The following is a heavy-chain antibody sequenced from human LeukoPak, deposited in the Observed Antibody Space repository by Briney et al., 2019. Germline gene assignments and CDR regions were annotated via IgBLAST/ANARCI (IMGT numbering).Heavy chain of an antibody. J-gene: IGHJ4*02. V-gene: IGHV3-48*04. Sequence: PGGSLRLSCAASGFTFSDYSMNWVRQAPGKGLEGISYVGISSDNTKYADSVKGRFTISGDSAKNSVFLQMNSLRVEDTAVYYCARDHRYAFDNWGQGTLVTVSS. D-gene: IGHD5-12*01. CDR1: GFTFSDYS. CDR3: ARDHRYAFDN. CDR2: VGISSDNT.